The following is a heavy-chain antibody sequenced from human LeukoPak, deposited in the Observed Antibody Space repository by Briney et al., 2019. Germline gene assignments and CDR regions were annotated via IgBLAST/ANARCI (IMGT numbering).Heavy chain of an antibody. J-gene: IGHJ4*02. V-gene: IGHV1-18*01. CDR2: ISAYNGNT. CDR1: GYTFTSYG. D-gene: IGHD6-13*01. Sequence: ASVKVSCKASGYTFTSYGISWVRQAPGQGLEWMGWISAYNGNTNYAQKLQGRVAMTTDTSTSTAYMELRSLRSDDTAVYYCAREGYSSSWYEFDYWGQGTLVTVSS. CDR3: AREGYSSSWYEFDY.